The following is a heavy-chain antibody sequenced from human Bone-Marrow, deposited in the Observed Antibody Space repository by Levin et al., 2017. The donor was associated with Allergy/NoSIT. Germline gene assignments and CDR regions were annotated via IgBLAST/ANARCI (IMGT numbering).Heavy chain of an antibody. V-gene: IGHV3-48*01. CDR2: ISSSSSTI. D-gene: IGHD3-9*01. CDR1: GFTFSSYS. Sequence: GGSLRLSCAASGFTFSSYSMNWVRQAPGKGLEWVSYISSSSSTIYYADSVKGRFTISRDNAKNSLYLQMNSLRAEDTAVYYCARDSLIHVLRYVDWLLYWGQGTLVTVSS. CDR3: ARDSLIHVLRYVDWLLY. J-gene: IGHJ4*02.